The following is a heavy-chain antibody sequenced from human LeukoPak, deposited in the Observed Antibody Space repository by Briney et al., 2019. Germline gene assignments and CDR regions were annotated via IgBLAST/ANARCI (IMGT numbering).Heavy chain of an antibody. V-gene: IGHV3-72*01. CDR3: TRAIVLEGNDL. CDR1: GFTFSDHY. Sequence: GGSLRLSCAASGFTFSDHYTDWVRQAPGKGLEWVGRSRNKANSHATEYAASVKGRFTISRDDSENVLYLQMNSLKTEDTAVYYCTRAIVLEGNDLWGQGTMVTVSS. CDR2: SRNKANSHAT. J-gene: IGHJ3*01. D-gene: IGHD2/OR15-2a*01.